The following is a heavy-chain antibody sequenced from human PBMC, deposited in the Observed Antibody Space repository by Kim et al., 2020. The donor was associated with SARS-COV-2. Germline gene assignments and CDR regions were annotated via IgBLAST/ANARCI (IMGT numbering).Heavy chain of an antibody. J-gene: IGHJ6*02. CDR3: ARGRFREGFDV. D-gene: IGHD3-10*01. CDR2: ISSVGTTT. V-gene: IGHV3-74*01. Sequence: GGSLRLSCAASGFTLTNYWMNWVRQAPGKGLVWVSRISSVGTTTYYADSVKGRFTISRDNAKNTLYLQMNSLRAEDTAVYYCARGRFREGFDVWGQGTTVTVSS. CDR1: GFTLTNYW.